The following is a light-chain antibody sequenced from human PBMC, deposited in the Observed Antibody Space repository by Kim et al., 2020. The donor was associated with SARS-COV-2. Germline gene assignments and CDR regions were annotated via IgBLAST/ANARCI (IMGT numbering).Light chain of an antibody. V-gene: IGKV4-1*01. J-gene: IGKJ3*01. CDR1: QSVFYSSNNKNY. CDR2: WAS. Sequence: DIVMTQSPDSLAVSLGERATINCKSSQSVFYSSNNKNYLAWYQQKPGQPPKLLIYWASTRESGVPDRFSGSGSGTDFTLTISRLQAEDVAVYYCQQYYSSPGFTFGPGTKVDIK. CDR3: QQYYSSPGFT.